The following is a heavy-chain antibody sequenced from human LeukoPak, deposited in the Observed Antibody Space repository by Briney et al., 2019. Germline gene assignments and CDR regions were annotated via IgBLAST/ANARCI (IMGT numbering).Heavy chain of an antibody. V-gene: IGHV3-33*06. J-gene: IGHJ3*02. D-gene: IGHD6-13*01. CDR3: AKVGPGIAAAGTHFGAFDI. Sequence: GGSLRLSCAASGFTFSSYGMHWVRQAPGKGLEWVAVIWYDGSNKYYADSVKGRFTISRDNSKNTLYLQMSSLRAEDTAVYYCAKVGPGIAAAGTHFGAFDIWGQGTMVTVSS. CDR2: IWYDGSNK. CDR1: GFTFSSYG.